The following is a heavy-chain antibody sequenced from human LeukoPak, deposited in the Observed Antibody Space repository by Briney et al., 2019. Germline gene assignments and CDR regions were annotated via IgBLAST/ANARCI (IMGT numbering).Heavy chain of an antibody. V-gene: IGHV3-7*01. Sequence: GGSLRLSCAASGFTFSSYWMSWVRQAPGKGLECLANIKEDGSETYYADSVKGRFTISRDNPKNLLFLQINSLRIEDTAVYYCARETPRRGETRDGYRWGQGTVVTVSS. D-gene: IGHD5-24*01. CDR3: ARETPRRGETRDGYR. J-gene: IGHJ4*02. CDR1: GFTFSSYW. CDR2: IKEDGSET.